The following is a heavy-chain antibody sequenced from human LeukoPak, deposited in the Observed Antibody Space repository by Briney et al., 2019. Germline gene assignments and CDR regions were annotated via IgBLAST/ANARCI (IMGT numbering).Heavy chain of an antibody. CDR3: ARDVVGRYSGSYSMDGFDY. CDR1: GDSVSSNSAA. CDR2: TYYRSKWYN. J-gene: IGHJ4*02. V-gene: IGHV6-1*01. Sequence: SQTLSLACAISGDSVSSNSAAWNWIRQSPSRGLEWLGRTYYRSKWYNDYAVSVKSRITINPDTSKNQFSLQLNSVTPEDTAVYYCARDVVGRYSGSYSMDGFDYWGQGTLVTVSS. D-gene: IGHD1-26*01.